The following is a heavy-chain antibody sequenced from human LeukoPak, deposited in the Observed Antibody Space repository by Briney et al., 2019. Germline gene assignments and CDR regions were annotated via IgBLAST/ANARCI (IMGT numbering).Heavy chain of an antibody. CDR1: GFTFSNYW. V-gene: IGHV3-7*01. J-gene: IGHJ6*02. CDR2: IKQDGSEK. D-gene: IGHD2-15*01. Sequence: GGSLRLSCAASGFTFSNYWMSWVRQAPGKGLEWVANIKQDGSEKCYVDSVKGRFTISRDNAKNSLYLQVNSLRAEDTAVYYCARDRWELLSNSYHYCGLDVWGQGTTVTVSS. CDR3: ARDRWELLSNSYHYCGLDV.